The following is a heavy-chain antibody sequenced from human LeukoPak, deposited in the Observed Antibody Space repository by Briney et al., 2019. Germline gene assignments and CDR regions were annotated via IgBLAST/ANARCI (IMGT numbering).Heavy chain of an antibody. D-gene: IGHD3-22*01. V-gene: IGHV4-39*07. CDR3: ARASNYYDSSGYYWGYFDY. CDR2: IYYSGST. CDR1: GGSISSSSYY. J-gene: IGHJ4*02. Sequence: PSETLSLTCTVSGGSISSSSYYWGWIRQPPGKGLEWIGSIYYSGSTYYNPSLKSRVTISVNTSKNQFSLKLSSVTAADTAVYYCARASNYYDSSGYYWGYFDYWGQGTLVTVSS.